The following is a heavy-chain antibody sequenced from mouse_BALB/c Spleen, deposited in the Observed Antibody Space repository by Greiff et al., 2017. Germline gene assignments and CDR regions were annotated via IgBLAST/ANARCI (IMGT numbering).Heavy chain of an antibody. J-gene: IGHJ4*01. CDR2: IDPANGNT. V-gene: IGHV14-3*02. CDR3: ASFLYYGSSYRAMDY. CDR1: GFNIKDTY. Sequence: VQLQQSGAELVKPGASVKLSCTASGFNIKDTYMHWVKQRPEQGLEWIGRIDPANGNTKYDPKFQGKATITADTSSNTAYLQLSSLTSEDTAVYYCASFLYYGSSYRAMDYWGQGTSVTVSS. D-gene: IGHD1-1*01.